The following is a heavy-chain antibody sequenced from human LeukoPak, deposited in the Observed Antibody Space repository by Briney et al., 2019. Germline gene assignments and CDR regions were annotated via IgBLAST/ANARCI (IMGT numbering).Heavy chain of an antibody. Sequence: SETLSLTCAVYGGSFSGYYWSWLRQPPGKGLEWIGEINHSGSTNYNPSLRSRVTISVDTSKNQFSLKLSSVTAADTAVYYYARAHTYYDFWSGYYQWPYSDYWGQGTLVTVSS. V-gene: IGHV4-34*01. CDR3: ARAHTYYDFWSGYYQWPYSDY. CDR2: INHSGST. CDR1: GGSFSGYY. D-gene: IGHD3-3*01. J-gene: IGHJ4*02.